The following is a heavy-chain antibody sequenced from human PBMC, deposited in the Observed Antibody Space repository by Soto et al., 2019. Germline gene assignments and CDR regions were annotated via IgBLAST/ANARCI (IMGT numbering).Heavy chain of an antibody. CDR2: INPNSGGT. CDR3: ARAHEPYFYDSSGYYRNPDD. D-gene: IGHD3-22*01. V-gene: IGHV1-2*02. J-gene: IGHJ4*02. Sequence: SVKVSCKASGYTFTGYYMHWVRQAPGQGLEWMGWINPNSGGTNYAQKFQGRVTMTRDTSISTAYMELSRLRSDDTAVYYCARAHEPYFYDSSGYYRNPDDWGQGTLVTVAS. CDR1: GYTFTGYY.